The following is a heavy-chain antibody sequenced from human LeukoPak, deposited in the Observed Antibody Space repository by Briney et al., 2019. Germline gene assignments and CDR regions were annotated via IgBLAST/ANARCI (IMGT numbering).Heavy chain of an antibody. Sequence: SETLSLTCTVSGGSISSYYWSWIRQPSGKGLEWIGSIYYSGSTYYNPSLKSRVTISVDTSKNQFSLKLSSVTAADTAVYYCASRAGYSSGWYHDWVDYWGQGTLVTVSS. V-gene: IGHV4-59*05. CDR3: ASRAGYSSGWYHDWVDY. CDR2: IYYSGST. CDR1: GGSISSYY. J-gene: IGHJ4*02. D-gene: IGHD6-19*01.